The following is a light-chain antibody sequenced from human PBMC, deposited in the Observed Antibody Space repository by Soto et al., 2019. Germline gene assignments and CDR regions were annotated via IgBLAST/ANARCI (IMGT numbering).Light chain of an antibody. CDR2: DAS. V-gene: IGKV3-11*01. Sequence: EIVLTQSPATLSLSPGERATLSCRASQSVSSYLAWYQQKPGQAPRLLTYDASNRATDIPARFSGSGSGTDFTLTISSLESEDFAVYYCQQRGKWPRTFGQGTKLEIK. CDR3: QQRGKWPRT. J-gene: IGKJ2*01. CDR1: QSVSSY.